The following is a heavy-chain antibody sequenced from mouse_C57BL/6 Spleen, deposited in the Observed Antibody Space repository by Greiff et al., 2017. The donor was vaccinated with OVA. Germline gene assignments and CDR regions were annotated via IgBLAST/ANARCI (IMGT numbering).Heavy chain of an antibody. Sequence: VHVKQSGPVLVKPGASVKMSCKASGYTFTDYYMNWVKQSHGKSLEWIGVINPYNGGTSYNQKFKGKATLTVDKYSSTAYMELNSLTAEDSAVYYCASPYDYDGWFAYWGQGTLVTVSA. J-gene: IGHJ3*01. D-gene: IGHD2-4*01. CDR2: INPYNGGT. CDR3: ASPYDYDGWFAY. V-gene: IGHV1-19*01. CDR1: GYTFTDYY.